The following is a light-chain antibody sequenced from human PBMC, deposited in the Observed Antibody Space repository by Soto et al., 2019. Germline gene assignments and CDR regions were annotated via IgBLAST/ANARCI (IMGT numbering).Light chain of an antibody. Sequence: DIQMTQSPSALSASVGDRVSITCQASQYIGNYLNWYQQIPGKAPKLLIFDASNLESGVPSRFSGSGSGTDFTFTISSLQPEDIATYYCQQYYSYPRTFGQGTKVDIK. V-gene: IGKV1-33*01. CDR1: QYIGNY. J-gene: IGKJ1*01. CDR2: DAS. CDR3: QQYYSYPRT.